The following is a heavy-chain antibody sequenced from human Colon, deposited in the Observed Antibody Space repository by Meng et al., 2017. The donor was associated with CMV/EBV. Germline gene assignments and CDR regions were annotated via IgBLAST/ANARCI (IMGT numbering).Heavy chain of an antibody. CDR1: GYSSTRFY. V-gene: IGHV1-46*01. Sequence: KASGYSSTRFYMHWVRQAPGHGPQFMGTINPSGGGTTYAPKFQGRVTMTRDTSTTTVYMEVTSLKSEDTAVYYCARGPGGSGSYFDFWGQGTLVTVSS. D-gene: IGHD3-10*01. CDR2: INPSGGGT. J-gene: IGHJ4*02. CDR3: ARGPGGSGSYFDF.